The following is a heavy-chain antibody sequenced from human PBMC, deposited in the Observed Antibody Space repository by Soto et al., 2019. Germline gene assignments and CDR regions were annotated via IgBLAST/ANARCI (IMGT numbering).Heavy chain of an antibody. CDR3: AKGGGDYYYYAMDV. CDR1: GFTFSRNA. Sequence: GGSLRLSCVASGFTFSRNAISWVRQPPGKGLEWVSGVSGSGGSTYYADSVKGRFTISRDNSKNTVYLQMNSLRAEDTAVYYCAKGGGDYYYYAMDVWGQGTTVTVSS. J-gene: IGHJ6*02. CDR2: VSGSGGST. V-gene: IGHV3-23*01.